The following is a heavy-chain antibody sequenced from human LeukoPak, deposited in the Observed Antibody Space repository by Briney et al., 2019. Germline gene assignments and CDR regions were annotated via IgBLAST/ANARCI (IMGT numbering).Heavy chain of an antibody. D-gene: IGHD3-10*01. CDR1: GYTFTSYD. J-gene: IGHJ5*02. CDR3: ARRGPYYYGSGSFKMIWFDP. V-gene: IGHV1-8*01. CDR2: MNPNSGNT. Sequence: GASVKVSCKASGYTFTSYDINWVRQATGQGLEWMGWMNPNSGNTGYAQKFQGRATMTRNTSISTAYMELSSLRSEDTAVYYCARRGPYYYGSGSFKMIWFDPWGQGTLVTVSS.